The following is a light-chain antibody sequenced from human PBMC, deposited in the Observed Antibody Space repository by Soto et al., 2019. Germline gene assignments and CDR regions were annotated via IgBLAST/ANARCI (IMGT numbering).Light chain of an antibody. CDR2: KAS. Sequence: DIPMTQSPSTLSASVGDRVTITCRASQSISSWLAWYQQKPGKAPKLLIYKASSVESGVPSRFSGSGSGTEFTITIRSLQPDDFDTYYCQKYTGYAWTFGQGTKVEIK. CDR1: QSISSW. CDR3: QKYTGYAWT. J-gene: IGKJ1*01. V-gene: IGKV1-5*03.